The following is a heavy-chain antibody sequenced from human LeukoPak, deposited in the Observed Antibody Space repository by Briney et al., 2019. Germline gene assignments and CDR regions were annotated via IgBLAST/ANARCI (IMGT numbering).Heavy chain of an antibody. V-gene: IGHV3-21*01. CDR2: VNTVSSYI. Sequence: GGSLRLSCAASGFVFSSYSFNWVRQAPGKGLEWVASVNTVSSYIYYADSVKGRFTISRDNAKNSLYLQMNSLRAEDTAVYYCAREAAGPIDYWGQGTLVTVSS. J-gene: IGHJ4*02. CDR1: GFVFSSYS. D-gene: IGHD6-13*01. CDR3: AREAAGPIDY.